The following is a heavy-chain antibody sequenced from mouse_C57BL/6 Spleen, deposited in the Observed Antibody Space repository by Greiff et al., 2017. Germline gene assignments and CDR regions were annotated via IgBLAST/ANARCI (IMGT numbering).Heavy chain of an antibody. CDR2: IHPSDSDT. V-gene: IGHV1-74*01. J-gene: IGHJ2*01. D-gene: IGHD2-5*01. CDR3: AIDSKYDYFDY. CDR1: GYTFTSYW. Sequence: VQLQQPGAELVKPGASVKVSCKASGYTFTSYWMHWVKQRPGQGLEWIGRIHPSDSDTNYNQKFKGKATLTVDKSSSTAYTQLSSLTSEDSAVYYCAIDSKYDYFDYWGQGTTLTVSS.